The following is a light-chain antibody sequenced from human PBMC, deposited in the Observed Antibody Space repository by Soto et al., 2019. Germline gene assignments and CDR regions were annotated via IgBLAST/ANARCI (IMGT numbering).Light chain of an antibody. V-gene: IGKV3-15*01. CDR1: QSVGGH. Sequence: EIVLTQSPDSLSLSPGDRATLSCRASQSVGGHLAWYQQRPGQAPRLLIYAASNRATGVPARFSGSWSGTEFTLTISSLQSEDFAVYYCQQYNNWITFGQGTRLEIK. CDR3: QQYNNWIT. CDR2: AAS. J-gene: IGKJ5*01.